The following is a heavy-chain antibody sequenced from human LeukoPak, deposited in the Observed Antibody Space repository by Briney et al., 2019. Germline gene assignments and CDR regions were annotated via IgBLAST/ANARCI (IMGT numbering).Heavy chain of an antibody. J-gene: IGHJ4*02. Sequence: SGPTLVKPTQTLTLTCTFSGFSLSSGVVGVGWIRQPPGKALEWLALIYWNDDKRYSPPLRNRLTITKDSSENQVVLTLTNMEPVDTATYYCTHTVDYGGNPNDYWGQGTLVTVSS. CDR2: IYWNDDK. CDR1: GFSLSSGVVG. V-gene: IGHV2-5*01. CDR3: THTVDYGGNPNDY. D-gene: IGHD4-23*01.